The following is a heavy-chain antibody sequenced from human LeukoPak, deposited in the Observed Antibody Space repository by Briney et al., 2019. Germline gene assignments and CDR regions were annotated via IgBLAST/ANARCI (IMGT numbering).Heavy chain of an antibody. CDR3: ARAQRVTLLWFDP. D-gene: IGHD4-23*01. J-gene: IGHJ5*02. CDR2: IYYSGST. Sequence: PSETLSLTCTVSGGSISSYYWSWIRQPPGKGLEWIGYIYYSGSTNYNPSLKSRVTISVDTSKNQFSLKLSSVTAADTAVYNCARAQRVTLLWFDPWGQGTRVTVS. CDR1: GGSISSYY. V-gene: IGHV4-59*01.